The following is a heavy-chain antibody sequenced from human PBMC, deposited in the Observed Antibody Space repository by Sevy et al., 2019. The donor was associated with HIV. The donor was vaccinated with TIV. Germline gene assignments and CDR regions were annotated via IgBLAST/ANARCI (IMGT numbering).Heavy chain of an antibody. J-gene: IGHJ6*02. CDR3: ALRTSGLAEYEPLDNARFYGMDV. CDR2: ITSSSSFI. V-gene: IGHV3-21*01. CDR1: GFTFRSYS. D-gene: IGHD2-2*03. Sequence: GGSLRLSCAASGFTFRSYSMNWVRQAPGRGLEWVSSITSSSSFIFYADSVKGRFTISRDNAKNSLFLQMNSLRPEDTALYYCALRTSGLAEYEPLDNARFYGMDVWGQGTTVTVSS.